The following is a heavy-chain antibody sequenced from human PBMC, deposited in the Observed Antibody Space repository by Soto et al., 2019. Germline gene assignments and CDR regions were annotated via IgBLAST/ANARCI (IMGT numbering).Heavy chain of an antibody. D-gene: IGHD6-19*01. CDR3: ARGDSSGWYYYGMDV. J-gene: IGHJ6*02. Sequence: GGSLRLSCAASGFTLSSYGMHWVRQAPGKGLEWVAVIWYDGSNKYYADSVKGRFTISRDNSKNTLYLQMNSLRAEDAAVYYCARGDSSGWYYYGMDVWGQGTTVTVS. CDR1: GFTLSSYG. V-gene: IGHV3-33*01. CDR2: IWYDGSNK.